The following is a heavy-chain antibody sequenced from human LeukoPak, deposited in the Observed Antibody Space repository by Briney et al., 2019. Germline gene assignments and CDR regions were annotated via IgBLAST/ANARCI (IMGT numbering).Heavy chain of an antibody. J-gene: IGHJ6*03. D-gene: IGHD2-15*01. CDR2: IYYSGST. Sequence: SSETLSLTCTVSGGSISSYYWSWIRQPPGKGLEWIGYIYYSGSTNYNPSLKSRVTISVDTSKNQFSLKLSSVTAADTAVYYCARSVEGYCSGGSCYSYYYYMDVWGKGTTVTVSS. CDR3: ARSVEGYCSGGSCYSYYYYMDV. CDR1: GGSISSYY. V-gene: IGHV4-59*01.